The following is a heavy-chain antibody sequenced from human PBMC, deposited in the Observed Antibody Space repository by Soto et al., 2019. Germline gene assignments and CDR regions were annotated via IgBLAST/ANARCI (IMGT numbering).Heavy chain of an antibody. CDR1: GFTVSSNY. V-gene: IGHV3-66*01. CDR3: ARDPRPWYSSSSDNHVM. J-gene: IGHJ4*02. D-gene: IGHD6-6*01. CDR2: IYSGGST. Sequence: GGSLRLSCAASGFTVSSNYMSWVRQAPGKGLEWVSVIYSGGSTYYADSVKGRFTISRDNSKNTLYLQMNSLRAEDTAVYYCARDPRPWYSSSSDNHVMWGQGTLVTVSS.